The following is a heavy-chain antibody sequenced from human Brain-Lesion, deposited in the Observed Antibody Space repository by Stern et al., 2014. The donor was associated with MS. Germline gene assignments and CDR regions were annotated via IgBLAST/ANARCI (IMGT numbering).Heavy chain of an antibody. CDR1: GYIFTGYY. Sequence: QVQLVESGAEVKKPGASGKVSCKTSGYIFTGYYIHWVRQAPGQGLEWMAWLNPNTASHKNAQKFQGRVTMSRDTSISTAYVELSSLTSDDTAVYYCARDQRGITIFGVVTDYYYLGMDVWGQGTTVTVSS. D-gene: IGHD3-3*01. CDR3: ARDQRGITIFGVVTDYYYLGMDV. J-gene: IGHJ6*02. V-gene: IGHV1-2*02. CDR2: LNPNTASH.